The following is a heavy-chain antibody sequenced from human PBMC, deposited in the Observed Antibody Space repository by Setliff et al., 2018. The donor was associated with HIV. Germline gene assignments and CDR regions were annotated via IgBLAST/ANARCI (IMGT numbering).Heavy chain of an antibody. D-gene: IGHD3-10*01. CDR3: ARDRHYSGLGSYGP. Sequence: SETLSLTCTISGGSFGVYRWSWIRQSAGRGPEWIGRIDSSGTTDYKPSLKSRVTISVDTSRNQFSLRLTSVTAEDTAVYYCARDRHYSGLGSYGPWGPGTLVTVSS. CDR2: IDSSGTT. J-gene: IGHJ5*02. V-gene: IGHV4-4*07. CDR1: GGSFGVYR.